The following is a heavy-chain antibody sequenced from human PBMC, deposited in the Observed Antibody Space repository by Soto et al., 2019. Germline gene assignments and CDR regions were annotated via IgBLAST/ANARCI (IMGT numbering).Heavy chain of an antibody. V-gene: IGHV4-39*01. Sequence: SETLSLTCAVYGGSISSSSYYWGWIRQPPGKGLEWIGSIYYSGSTYYNPSLKRRVPISVDTSMTQFTLELSSVTAADTAVYYCARRLYYDSRGFEGGGMDVWGQGTTVT. J-gene: IGHJ6*02. CDR1: GGSISSSSYY. CDR2: IYYSGST. CDR3: ARRLYYDSRGFEGGGMDV. D-gene: IGHD3-22*01.